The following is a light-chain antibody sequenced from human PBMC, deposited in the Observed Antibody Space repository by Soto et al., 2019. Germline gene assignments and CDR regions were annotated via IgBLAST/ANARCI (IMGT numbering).Light chain of an antibody. V-gene: IGLV2-14*01. J-gene: IGLJ1*01. Sequence: QSSLTHPASLSGSPGQSITISCTGTSSDIGGYDYVSWYQQYPGKAPKLIIYEVTNRPSGVSNRFSGSKSGNTASLTISGLQAEDEADYFCSSCTSFTTYVFGPGTKVTGL. CDR3: SSCTSFTTYV. CDR2: EVT. CDR1: SSDIGGYDY.